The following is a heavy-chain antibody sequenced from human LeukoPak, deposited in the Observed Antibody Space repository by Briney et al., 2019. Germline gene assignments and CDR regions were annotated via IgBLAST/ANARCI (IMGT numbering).Heavy chain of an antibody. Sequence: ASVKVSCKASGYTFTSYYMHWVRQAPGQGLEWMGLINPSGGSTSYAQKFQGRVTMTRDTSTSTVYMELSSLRSEDTAVYYCARVDDSSGYYSPLDYWGQGTLVTVSS. D-gene: IGHD3-22*01. CDR2: INPSGGST. CDR3: ARVDDSSGYYSPLDY. J-gene: IGHJ4*02. V-gene: IGHV1-46*01. CDR1: GYTFTSYY.